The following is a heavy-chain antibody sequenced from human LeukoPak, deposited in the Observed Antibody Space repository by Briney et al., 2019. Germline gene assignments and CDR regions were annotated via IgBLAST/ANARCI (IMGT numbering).Heavy chain of an antibody. V-gene: IGHV4-59*01. CDR3: ARDFPRDDYGDYWYFDL. J-gene: IGHJ2*01. CDR1: GGSISSYY. CDR2: IYYSGST. Sequence: SETLSLTCTVSGGSISSYYWSWIRQPPGKGLEWIGYIYYSGSTNYNPSLKSRVTISVDTSKNQFSLKLSSVTAADTAVYYCARDFPRDDYGDYWYFDLWGRGTLVTVSS. D-gene: IGHD4-17*01.